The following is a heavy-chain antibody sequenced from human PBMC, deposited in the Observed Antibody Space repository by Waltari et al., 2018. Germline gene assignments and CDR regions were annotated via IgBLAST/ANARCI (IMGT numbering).Heavy chain of an antibody. V-gene: IGHV3-9*01. D-gene: IGHD1-1*01. Sequence: EVQLVESGGGLVQPGRSLRLSCAASGFTFDDYAMHWVRQAPGKGLGWVSGISGNSGSIGDADSVKGRFTISRDNAKNSLYLQMNSLRAEDTALYYCAKAPRGGTGRDAFDIWGQGTMVTVSS. CDR3: AKAPRGGTGRDAFDI. CDR2: ISGNSGSI. J-gene: IGHJ3*02. CDR1: GFTFDDYA.